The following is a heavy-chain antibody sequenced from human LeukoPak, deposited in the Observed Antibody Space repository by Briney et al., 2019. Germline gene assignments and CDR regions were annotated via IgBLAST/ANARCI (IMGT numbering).Heavy chain of an antibody. CDR3: AKRSDY. J-gene: IGHJ4*02. Sequence: PGGSLRLSCAVSGFTFSGFWMSWSRQAPGKGLEWVASINSDGSEGYYADVVKGRFTISRDDAKNSLYLQINSLRAEDTAVYYCAKRSDYWGQGTLVTVSS. CDR2: INSDGSEG. CDR1: GFTFSGFW. D-gene: IGHD1-1*01. V-gene: IGHV3-7*03.